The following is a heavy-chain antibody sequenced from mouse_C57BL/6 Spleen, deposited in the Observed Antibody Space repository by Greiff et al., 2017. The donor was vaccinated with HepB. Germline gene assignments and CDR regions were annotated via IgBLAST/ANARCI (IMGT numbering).Heavy chain of an antibody. CDR3: AYGYGKGFAY. CDR2: IDPEDGDT. J-gene: IGHJ3*01. D-gene: IGHD2-2*01. V-gene: IGHV14-1*01. Sequence: VQLQQSGAELVRPGASVKLSCTASGFNIKDYYMHWVKQRPEQGLEWIGRIDPEDGDTEYAPKFQGKATMTADTSSNTAYLQLSSLTSEDTAVYYCAYGYGKGFAYWGQGTLVTVSA. CDR1: GFNIKDYY.